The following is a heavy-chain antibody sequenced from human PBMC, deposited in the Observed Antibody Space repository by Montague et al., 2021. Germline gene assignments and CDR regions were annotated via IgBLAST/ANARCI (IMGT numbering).Heavy chain of an antibody. CDR1: GFTFRTYA. CDR3: AKNRGAAEHYHYPMDV. V-gene: IGHV3-23*01. CDR2: IFCDGGGT. J-gene: IGHJ6*03. Sequence: SLRLSCAASGFTFRTYAMSWVRQAPGKGLQWVSLIFCDGGGTFYVDSVKGRFTISRDNSKNILSLQMNSLRVDDTAVYYCAKNRGAAEHYHYPMDVWGKGTTVIVSS. D-gene: IGHD1-26*01.